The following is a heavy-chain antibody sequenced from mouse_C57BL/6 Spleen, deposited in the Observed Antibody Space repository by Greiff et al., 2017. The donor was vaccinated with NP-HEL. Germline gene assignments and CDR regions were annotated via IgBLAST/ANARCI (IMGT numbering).Heavy chain of an antibody. V-gene: IGHV1-26*01. CDR3: ARSTTGEDY. CDR1: GYTFTDYY. J-gene: IGHJ2*01. CDR2: INPNNGGT. D-gene: IGHD1-1*01. Sequence: EVQLQQSGPELVKPGASVKISCKASGYTFTDYYMNWVKQSHGKSLEWIGDINPNNGGTSYNQKFKGKATLTVDKSSSTAYMELRSLTSEDSAVYYCARSTTGEDYWGQGTTLTVSS.